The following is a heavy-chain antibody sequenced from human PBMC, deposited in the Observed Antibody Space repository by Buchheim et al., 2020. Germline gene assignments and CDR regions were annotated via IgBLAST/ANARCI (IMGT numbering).Heavy chain of an antibody. J-gene: IGHJ1*01. CDR2: INHSGST. CDR3: ARGARGSYFRFQH. Sequence: QVQLQQWGAGLLKPSETLSLTCAVYGGSFSGYYWSWIRQPPGKGLEWIGEINHSGSTNYNPSLKSRVTISVDTSKNQFSLKLSSVTAADTAAYYCARGARGSYFRFQHWGQGTL. CDR1: GGSFSGYY. D-gene: IGHD1-26*01. V-gene: IGHV4-34*01.